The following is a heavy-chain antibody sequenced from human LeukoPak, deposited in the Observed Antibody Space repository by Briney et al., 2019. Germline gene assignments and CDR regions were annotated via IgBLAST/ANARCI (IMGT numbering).Heavy chain of an antibody. Sequence: SETLSLTCTVSGGSISSHYWSWIRKPAGKGLEWIGRISNNGSTSYNPSLKSRVTMSVDTSKNQFSLKLSSVTAADTAVYYCARGGFEDCRGSSCYFLFDPWGQGTLVTVSS. CDR2: ISNNGST. J-gene: IGHJ5*02. D-gene: IGHD2-15*01. V-gene: IGHV4-4*07. CDR3: ARGGFEDCRGSSCYFLFDP. CDR1: GGSISSHY.